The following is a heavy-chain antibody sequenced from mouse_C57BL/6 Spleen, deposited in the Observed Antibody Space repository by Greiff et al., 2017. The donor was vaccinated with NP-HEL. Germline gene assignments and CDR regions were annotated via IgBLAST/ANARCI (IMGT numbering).Heavy chain of an antibody. CDR1: GYSFTGYY. J-gene: IGHJ1*03. V-gene: IGHV1-42*01. CDR3: ARRYGSSYRYFDV. Sequence: EVQLVESGPELVKPGASVKISCKASGYSFTGYYMNWVKQSPEKSLEWIGEINPSTGGTTYNQKFKAKATLTVDKSSSTAYMQLKSLTSEDSAVYYCARRYGSSYRYFDVWGTGTTVTVSS. CDR2: INPSTGGT. D-gene: IGHD1-1*01.